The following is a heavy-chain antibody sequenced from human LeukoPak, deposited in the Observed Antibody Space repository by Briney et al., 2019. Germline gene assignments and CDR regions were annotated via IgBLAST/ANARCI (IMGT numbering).Heavy chain of an antibody. CDR1: GGSISSSSYY. V-gene: IGHV4-39*01. CDR2: IYYSGST. Sequence: SETLSLTXTVSGGSISSSSYYWGWIRQPPGKGLEWIGSIYYSGSTYYNPSLKSRVTISVDTSKNQFSLKLSSVTAADTAVYYCASSRHYDFWSGYYEIYSDYWGQGTLVTVSS. D-gene: IGHD3-3*01. CDR3: ASSRHYDFWSGYYEIYSDY. J-gene: IGHJ4*02.